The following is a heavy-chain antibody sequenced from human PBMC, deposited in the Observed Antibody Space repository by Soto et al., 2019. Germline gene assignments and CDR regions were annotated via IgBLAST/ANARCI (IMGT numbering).Heavy chain of an antibody. CDR1: GGSISSSSYY. Sequence: SETLSLTCTVSGGSISSSSYYWGWIRQPPGKGLEWIGSIYYSGSTYYNPSLKSRVTISVDTSKNQFSLKLSSVTAADTAVYYCARPVVAGTVGAWGQGTLVTVS. V-gene: IGHV4-39*01. D-gene: IGHD6-19*01. CDR2: IYYSGST. J-gene: IGHJ5*02. CDR3: ARPVVAGTVGA.